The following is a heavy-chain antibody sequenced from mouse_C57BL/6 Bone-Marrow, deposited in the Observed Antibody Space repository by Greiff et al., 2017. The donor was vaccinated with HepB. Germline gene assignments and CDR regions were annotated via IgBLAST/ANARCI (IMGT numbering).Heavy chain of an antibody. J-gene: IGHJ1*03. Sequence: QVQLKQPGAELVKPGASVKLSCKASGYTFTSYWMHWVKQRPGQGLEWIGMIHPNSGSTNYNEKFKSKATLTVDKSSSTAYMQLSSLTSEDSAVYYCARPPGTSYWYFDVWGTGTTVTVSS. D-gene: IGHD4-1*01. CDR1: GYTFTSYW. V-gene: IGHV1-64*01. CDR3: ARPPGTSYWYFDV. CDR2: IHPNSGST.